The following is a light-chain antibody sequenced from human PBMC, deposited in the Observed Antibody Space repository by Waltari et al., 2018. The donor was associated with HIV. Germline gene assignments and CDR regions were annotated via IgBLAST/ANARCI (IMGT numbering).Light chain of an antibody. CDR1: SSDVGGYNY. CDR3: SSYAGSNWV. CDR2: EVS. V-gene: IGLV2-8*01. Sequence: QSALTQPPSASGSPGQSVTISCTGTSSDVGGYNYVSWYQQHPGKAPKFIIYEVSKRPSGVPARFSGSKSGNTASLTVSGLQAEDEADYYCSSYAGSNWVFGGGTKLTVL. J-gene: IGLJ3*02.